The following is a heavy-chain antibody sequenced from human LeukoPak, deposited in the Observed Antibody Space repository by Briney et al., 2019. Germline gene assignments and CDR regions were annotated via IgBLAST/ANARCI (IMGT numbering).Heavy chain of an antibody. V-gene: IGHV3-74*01. J-gene: IGHJ4*02. CDR2: ITSDGSST. Sequence: GGSLRLSCAASGFTFSSTWMNWVRQGPGKGLEWVSRITSDGSSTIYADSVKGRFTISRDNAKSTVYLQMNSLRAEDTAVYYCASTLEYWGQGTLVTVSS. CDR3: ASTLEY. CDR1: GFTFSSTW.